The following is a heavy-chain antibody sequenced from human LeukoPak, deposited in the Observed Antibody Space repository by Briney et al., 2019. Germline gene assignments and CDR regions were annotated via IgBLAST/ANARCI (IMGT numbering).Heavy chain of an antibody. CDR2: ISANNGET. D-gene: IGHD2-2*01. V-gene: IGHV1-18*04. CDR1: GYTFTNYG. J-gene: IGHJ4*02. Sequence: SVKVSCKASGYTFTNYGISWVRQAPGQGLEWMAWISANNGETRYAQNLQGRVTMTSDTSTSTAYMELRSLRSDDTAVYYCARVPPSAHQLLSSDYWGQGTPVTVSS. CDR3: ARVPPSAHQLLSSDY.